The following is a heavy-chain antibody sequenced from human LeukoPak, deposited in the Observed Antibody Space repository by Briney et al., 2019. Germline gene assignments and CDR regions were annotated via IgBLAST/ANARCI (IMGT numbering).Heavy chain of an antibody. CDR3: ARDLRYFDWLLPPPYYFDY. D-gene: IGHD3-9*01. V-gene: IGHV1-18*01. CDR1: GYTFTSYG. J-gene: IGHJ4*02. CDR2: ISAYNGNT. Sequence: ASVKVSCKASGYTFTSYGISWVRQAPGQGLEWMGWISAYNGNTNYAQELQGRVTMTTDTSTSTAYMELRSLRSDDTAVYYCARDLRYFDWLLPPPYYFDYWGQGTLVTVSS.